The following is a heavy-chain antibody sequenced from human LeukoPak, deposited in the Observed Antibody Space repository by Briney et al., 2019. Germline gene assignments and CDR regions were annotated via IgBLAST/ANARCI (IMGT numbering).Heavy chain of an antibody. Sequence: ASVKVSCKASGGIFSSYAISWVRQAPGQGLEWMGRIIPILGIANYAQKFQGRVTITADKSTSTAYMELSSLRSEDTAVYYCARRDYDSSGYYKGVDYWGQGTLVTVSS. CDR1: GGIFSSYA. D-gene: IGHD3-22*01. V-gene: IGHV1-69*04. CDR3: ARRDYDSSGYYKGVDY. J-gene: IGHJ4*02. CDR2: IIPILGIA.